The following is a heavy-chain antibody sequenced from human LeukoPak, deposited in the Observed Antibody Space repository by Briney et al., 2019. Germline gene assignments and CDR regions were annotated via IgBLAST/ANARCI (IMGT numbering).Heavy chain of an antibody. V-gene: IGHV4-61*02. CDR1: GGSISSGSYY. J-gene: IGHJ1*01. CDR2: IYTSGST. Sequence: PSETLSLTCTVSGGSISSGSYYWSWIRQPAGKGLEWIGRIYTSGSTNYNPSLKSRVTISVDTSKNQFPLKLSSVTAADTAVYYCARPTYDSSDYEYFQHWGQGTLVTVSS. CDR3: ARPTYDSSDYEYFQH. D-gene: IGHD3-22*01.